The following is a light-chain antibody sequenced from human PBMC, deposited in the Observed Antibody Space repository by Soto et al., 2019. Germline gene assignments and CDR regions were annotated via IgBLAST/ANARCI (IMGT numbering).Light chain of an antibody. V-gene: IGLV2-14*01. CDR3: NSYTRFSTYV. CDR1: SSDVGLYDF. J-gene: IGLJ1*01. CDR2: EVT. Sequence: QSALAQPASVSGSPGQSITISCTGASSDVGLYDFVSWYQQHPGKAPKLLIYEVTYRPSGVSSRFSGSKSGNTASLTISGRQAEDEADYYCNSYTRFSTYVFGTGTKVTVL.